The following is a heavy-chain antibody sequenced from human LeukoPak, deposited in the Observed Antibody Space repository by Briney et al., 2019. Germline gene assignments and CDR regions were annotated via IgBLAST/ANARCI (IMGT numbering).Heavy chain of an antibody. V-gene: IGHV3-7*01. CDR2: IKQDGSEK. J-gene: IGHJ4*02. CDR3: AREGILAAVDY. CDR1: GFTFIDYW. D-gene: IGHD6-13*01. Sequence: PGGSLRLSCAASGFTFIDYWMSWVRQAPGKGLEWVANIKQDGSEKNYVDSVKGRFTISRDNTKKSPYLQMNSLSVEDTAIYYCAREGILAAVDYWGQGTLVTVSS.